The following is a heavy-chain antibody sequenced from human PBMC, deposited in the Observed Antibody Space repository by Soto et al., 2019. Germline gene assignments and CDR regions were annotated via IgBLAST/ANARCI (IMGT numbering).Heavy chain of an antibody. D-gene: IGHD3-9*01. CDR1: RYSFTSYW. J-gene: IGHJ6*02. V-gene: IGHV5-10-1*01. CDR3: ARHCIDWSHCGYYYYGMDV. CDR2: VDPSDSYT. Sequence: PGESLKISCKGSRYSFTSYWISWVRQMPGKGLEWMGRVDPSDSYTNYSPSFQGHVTISADKSISTAYLQWSSLKASDTAMYYCARHCIDWSHCGYYYYGMDVWGQGTTVTVSS.